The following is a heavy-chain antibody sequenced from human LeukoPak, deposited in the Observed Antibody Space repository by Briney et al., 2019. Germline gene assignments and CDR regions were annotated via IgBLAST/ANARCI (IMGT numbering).Heavy chain of an antibody. J-gene: IGHJ3*02. CDR1: GFTFTDYY. V-gene: IGHV3-11*04. CDR3: ARDQRRLGELSYLDAFDI. CDR2: VSSSGSTT. D-gene: IGHD3-16*02. Sequence: GQSLRLSCVASGFTFTDYYMSWIRQAPGMGLEWISYVSSSGSTTWYTDSVKGRFTISRDNAKNSLYLQMNSLRAEDTAVYYCARDQRRLGELSYLDAFDIWGQGTMVTVSS.